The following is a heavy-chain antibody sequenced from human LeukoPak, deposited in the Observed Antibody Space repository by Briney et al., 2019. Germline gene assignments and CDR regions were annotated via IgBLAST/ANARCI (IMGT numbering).Heavy chain of an antibody. CDR3: ARGGPHSYDSRGPFDY. Sequence: SVKVSCTASGGTFSSYAISWVRQAPGQGLEWMGRIIPILGIANYAQKFQGRVTITADKTTSTAYMELSSLRSEDTAVYYCARGGPHSYDSRGPFDYWGQGTLVTVSS. V-gene: IGHV1-69*04. J-gene: IGHJ4*02. D-gene: IGHD3-22*01. CDR1: GGTFSSYA. CDR2: IIPILGIA.